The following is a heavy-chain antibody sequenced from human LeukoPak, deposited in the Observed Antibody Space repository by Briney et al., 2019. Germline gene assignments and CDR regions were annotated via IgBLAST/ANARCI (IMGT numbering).Heavy chain of an antibody. Sequence: GGSLRLSCAASGFTFSSYWMHWVRQAPGKGLVWVSRINSDGSSTSYADSVKGRFTISRDNAKNSLYLQMNSLRAEDTAVYYCARDSRAQDIVVVVAEFFDYWGQGTLVTVSS. J-gene: IGHJ4*02. CDR3: ARDSRAQDIVVVVAEFFDY. V-gene: IGHV3-74*01. CDR1: GFTFSSYW. D-gene: IGHD2-15*01. CDR2: INSDGSST.